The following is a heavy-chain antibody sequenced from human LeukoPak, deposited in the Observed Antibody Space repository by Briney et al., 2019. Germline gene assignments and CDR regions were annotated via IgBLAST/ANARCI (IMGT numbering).Heavy chain of an antibody. V-gene: IGHV4-59*01. CDR2: IYYSGST. Sequence: PSETLSLTCTVSGVSISSYSWSWIRQPPGKGLEWIGYIYYSGSTNYNPSLKSRVTISVDTSKNQFSLKLSSVTAADTAVYYCARGADSSGYYSSWYFDLWGRGTLVTVSS. D-gene: IGHD3-22*01. CDR1: GVSISSYS. J-gene: IGHJ2*01. CDR3: ARGADSSGYYSSWYFDL.